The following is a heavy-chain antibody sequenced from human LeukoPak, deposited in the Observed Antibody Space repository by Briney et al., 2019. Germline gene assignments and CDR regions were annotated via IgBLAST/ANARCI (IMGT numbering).Heavy chain of an antibody. CDR1: GGSISSSSYY. Sequence: PSETLSLTCTVSGGSISSSSYYWGWIRQPPGKGLEWIGRIYTSGSTNYNPSLKSRVTMSVDTSKNQFSLKLSSVTAADTAVYYCARDELGPNYYDSSGSGDYFDYWGQGTLVTVSS. J-gene: IGHJ4*02. CDR2: IYTSGST. CDR3: ARDELGPNYYDSSGSGDYFDY. D-gene: IGHD3-22*01. V-gene: IGHV4-39*07.